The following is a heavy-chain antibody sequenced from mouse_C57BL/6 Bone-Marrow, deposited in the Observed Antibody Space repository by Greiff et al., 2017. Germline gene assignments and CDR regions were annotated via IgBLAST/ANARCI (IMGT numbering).Heavy chain of an antibody. CDR3: AKRARWLRGFAY. CDR1: GYTFTSYW. CDR2: IHTNSGST. D-gene: IGHD2-2*01. Sequence: QVKLQQPGAELVKPGASVKLSCKASGYTFTSYWMHWVKQRPGQGLEWIGMIHTNSGSTNYNEKFKSKATLTVDKSSSTAYMQLSSLTSEDSAVYYCAKRARWLRGFAYWGQGTLVTVSA. V-gene: IGHV1-64*01. J-gene: IGHJ3*01.